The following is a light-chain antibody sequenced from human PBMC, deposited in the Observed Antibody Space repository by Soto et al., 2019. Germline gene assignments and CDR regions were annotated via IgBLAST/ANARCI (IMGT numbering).Light chain of an antibody. CDR3: QQGYSNPWT. CDR1: QGISSY. Sequence: IQLTQSPSSLSASVGDRVTITCRASQGISSYLGWYQQKPGKAPKLLIYAASNLQSGVPSRFSGSGSGTNFTLSLNSLQPEDFATYYCQQGYSNPWTFGQGTKVDIK. J-gene: IGKJ1*01. CDR2: AAS. V-gene: IGKV1-9*01.